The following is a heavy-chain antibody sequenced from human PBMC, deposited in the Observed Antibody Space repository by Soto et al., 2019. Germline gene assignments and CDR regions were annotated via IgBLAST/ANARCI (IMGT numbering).Heavy chain of an antibody. CDR2: INPSGGST. CDR1: GYTFISYY. D-gene: IGHD3-10*01. J-gene: IGHJ5*02. CDR3: ARDVRYCSGSS. Sequence: GASVKVSCKASGYTFISYYIHWVRQAPGQGLEWMGIINPSGGSTSYAQKFQGRVTITRDTSTSTVYMELSSLRSEDTAVYYCARDVRYCSGSSWGQGTLVTVSS. V-gene: IGHV1-46*01.